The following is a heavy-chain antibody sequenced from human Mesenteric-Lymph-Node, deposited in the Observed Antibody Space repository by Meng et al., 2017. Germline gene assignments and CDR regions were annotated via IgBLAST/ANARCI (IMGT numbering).Heavy chain of an antibody. D-gene: IGHD3-3*01. J-gene: IGHJ3*02. CDR3: ARGTYYDFLSGLPTPADAFDI. V-gene: IGHV4-34*01. Sequence: SETLSLTCGVYDGSFSGYYWSWIRQPPGKGLEWIGEINHSGSTNYNPSLKSRVTISVDTSKNQFSLKLSSVTAADTAVYYCARGTYYDFLSGLPTPADAFDIWGQGTMVTVSS. CDR1: DGSFSGYY. CDR2: INHSGST.